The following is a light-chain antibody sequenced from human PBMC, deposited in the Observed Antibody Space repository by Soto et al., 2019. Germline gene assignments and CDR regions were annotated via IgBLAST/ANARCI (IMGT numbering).Light chain of an antibody. CDR1: QSVDSSF. CDR3: QQYVSSVT. CDR2: GAS. J-gene: IGKJ1*01. V-gene: IGKV3-20*01. Sequence: DIVLTQSPGSLSLSPGERATLSCRASQSVDSSFFAWYQQKPGQAPRLLIYGASKRATGTPDRFSGSGSGKDFTLTITRLEPEDFAVYSCQQYVSSVTFGQGTKVEIK.